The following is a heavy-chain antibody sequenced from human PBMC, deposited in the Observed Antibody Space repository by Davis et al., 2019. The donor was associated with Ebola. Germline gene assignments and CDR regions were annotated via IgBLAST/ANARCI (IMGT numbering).Heavy chain of an antibody. CDR3: ARVGSYGSGAAYMDV. CDR1: GYTFTNFG. J-gene: IGHJ6*03. Sequence: ASVKVSCKASGYTFTNFGITWVRQAPGQGLEWMGWVGASNNKTNYAQKFQGRVAMTTDTSTSTAYMELRSLRSDDTAVYYCARVGSYGSGAAYMDVWGKGTTVTVSS. V-gene: IGHV1-18*01. CDR2: VGASNNKT. D-gene: IGHD3-10*01.